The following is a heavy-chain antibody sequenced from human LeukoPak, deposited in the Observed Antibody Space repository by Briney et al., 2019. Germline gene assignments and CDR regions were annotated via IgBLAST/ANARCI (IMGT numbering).Heavy chain of an antibody. J-gene: IGHJ1*01. CDR3: ATVNLSYGGKALDFQH. CDR1: GYTLTELS. Sequence: ASVNVSCKVSGYTLTELSMHWVRQAPGNGLEWMGGFDPEDGETVYAQKFQGRVTMAEDTSTDTAYMELSSLRSEDTAVYYCATVNLSYGGKALDFQHWGQGTLVTVSS. D-gene: IGHD4-23*01. CDR2: FDPEDGET. V-gene: IGHV1-24*01.